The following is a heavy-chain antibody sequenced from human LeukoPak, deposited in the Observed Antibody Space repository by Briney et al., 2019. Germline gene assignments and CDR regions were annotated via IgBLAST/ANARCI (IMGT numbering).Heavy chain of an antibody. CDR1: GFTFSSYE. Sequence: GGSLRLSCAASGFTFSSYEMNWVRQAPGKGLEWVSYISSSGSTIYYADSVKGRFTISRDNSKNTLYLQMNSLRAEGTAVYYCARGGSYLSAFDIWGQGTMVTVSS. J-gene: IGHJ3*02. CDR3: ARGGSYLSAFDI. D-gene: IGHD1-26*01. V-gene: IGHV3-48*03. CDR2: ISSSGSTI.